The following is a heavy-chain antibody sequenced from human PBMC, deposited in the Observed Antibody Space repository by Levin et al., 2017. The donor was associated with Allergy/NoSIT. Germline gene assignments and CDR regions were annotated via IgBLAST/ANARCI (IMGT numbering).Heavy chain of an antibody. CDR2: IDWDDDK. D-gene: IGHD4-11*01. Sequence: ESGPTLVKPTQTLTLTCTFSGFSLRTSGMRVSWIRQPPGKALEWLARIDWDDDKFYSTSLKTRLTISKDTSKNQVVLRMTNMDPVDTATYYCTRMLDSNYPYFEYWGQGALVTVSS. CDR1: GFSLRTSGMR. V-gene: IGHV2-70*04. J-gene: IGHJ4*02. CDR3: TRMLDSNYPYFEY.